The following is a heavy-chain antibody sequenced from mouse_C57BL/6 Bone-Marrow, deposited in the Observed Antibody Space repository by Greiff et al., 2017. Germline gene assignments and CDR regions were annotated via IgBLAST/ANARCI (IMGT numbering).Heavy chain of an antibody. CDR3: ARKGLGRHCDC. CDR2: IHPNSGST. V-gene: IGHV1-64*01. J-gene: IGHJ2*01. CDR1: GYTFPSYW. Sequence: QVQLQQPGAELVKPGASVKLSCKASGYTFPSYWMHWVKQRPGQGLEWIGMIHPNSGSTNYNEKFQSKATLTVDKSSSTAYMQLSSLTSEDSAVYYCARKGLGRHCDCWGQGTTLTVSS. D-gene: IGHD4-1*01.